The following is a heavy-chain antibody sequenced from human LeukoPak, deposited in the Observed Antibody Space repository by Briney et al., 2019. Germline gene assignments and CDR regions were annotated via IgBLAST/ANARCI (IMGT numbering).Heavy chain of an antibody. CDR3: ARSAILGYCSSTSCYPGGAFDY. V-gene: IGHV1-2*02. D-gene: IGHD2-2*01. J-gene: IGHJ4*02. CDR1: GYTFTGYY. CDR2: INPNSGGT. Sequence: GASVKVSCKASGYTFTGYYIHWVREAPGQGLEWMGWINPNSGGTNYAQKFQGRVTMTRDTSISTAYMELSRLRSDDTAVYYCARSAILGYCSSTSCYPGGAFDYWGPGTLVTVSS.